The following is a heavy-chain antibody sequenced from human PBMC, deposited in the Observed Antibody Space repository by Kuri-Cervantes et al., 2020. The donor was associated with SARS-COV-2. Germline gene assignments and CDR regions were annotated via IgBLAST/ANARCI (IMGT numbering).Heavy chain of an antibody. CDR3: ARVITIFGVPLYAFDI. CDR2: ISAYNGNT. Sequence: ASVKVSCKASGYTFTSYGISWVRQAPGQGLEWMGWISAYNGNTNYAQKLQGRVTMTTDTSTSTAYMELRSLRSDDTAVYYCARVITIFGVPLYAFDIWGQGTMVTVS. V-gene: IGHV1-18*01. CDR1: GYTFTSYG. J-gene: IGHJ3*02. D-gene: IGHD3-3*01.